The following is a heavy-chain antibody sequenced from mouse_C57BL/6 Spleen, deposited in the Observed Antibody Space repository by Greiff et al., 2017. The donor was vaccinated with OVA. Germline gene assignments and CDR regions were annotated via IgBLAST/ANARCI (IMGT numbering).Heavy chain of an antibody. J-gene: IGHJ3*01. V-gene: IGHV1-80*01. CDR2: IYPGDGDT. CDR3: ARSECNCVSWFAY. CDR1: GYAFSSYW. Sequence: QVQLQQSGAELVKPGASVKISCKASGYAFSSYWMNWVKQRPGKGLEWIGQIYPGDGDTKYNGKFKGKATMTTDTSSSTAYMQLSSLTSEDSAVYVCARSECNCVSWFAYWGQGTLVTVSA. D-gene: IGHD2-1*01.